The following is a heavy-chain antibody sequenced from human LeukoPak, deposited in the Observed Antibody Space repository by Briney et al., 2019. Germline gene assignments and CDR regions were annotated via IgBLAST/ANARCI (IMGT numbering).Heavy chain of an antibody. J-gene: IGHJ3*02. Sequence: PGGSLRLSCAASGFTVSSNYMSWVRQAPGKGLEWVSVIYSGGSTYYADSVKGRFTISRDNSKNTLYLQMNSLRAEDTAVYYCAREQGTVTTDDAFDIWGQGTMVTVSS. CDR1: GFTVSSNY. CDR3: AREQGTVTTDDAFDI. D-gene: IGHD4-17*01. V-gene: IGHV3-53*01. CDR2: IYSGGST.